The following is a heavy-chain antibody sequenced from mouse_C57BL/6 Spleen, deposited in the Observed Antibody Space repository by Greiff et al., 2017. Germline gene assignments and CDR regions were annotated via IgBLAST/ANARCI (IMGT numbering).Heavy chain of an antibody. CDR2: IDPSDSYT. V-gene: IGHV1-69*01. CDR3: ARGYYGSDDY. J-gene: IGHJ2*01. Sequence: QVQLQQPGAELVMPGASVKLSCKASGYTFTSYWMHWVKQRPGQGLEWIGEIDPSDSYTNYNQKFKGKSTLTVDKSSSTAYMQLSSLTSEDSAVYYCARGYYGSDDYGGQGTTLTVSS. CDR1: GYTFTSYW. D-gene: IGHD1-1*01.